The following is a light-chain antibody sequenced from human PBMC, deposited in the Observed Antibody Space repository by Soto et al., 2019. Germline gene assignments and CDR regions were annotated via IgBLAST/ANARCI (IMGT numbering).Light chain of an antibody. Sequence: DIQMTQSPSSLSASVGDRVTITCQASQDISNYLNWYQQKPGKAPKLLIYDASNLETGVPSRFSGSGSGTDFTFTISSLQPEDIATYYCQQYDNLPSITFGQGTKVDIK. CDR2: DAS. CDR1: QDISNY. V-gene: IGKV1-33*01. J-gene: IGKJ1*01. CDR3: QQYDNLPSIT.